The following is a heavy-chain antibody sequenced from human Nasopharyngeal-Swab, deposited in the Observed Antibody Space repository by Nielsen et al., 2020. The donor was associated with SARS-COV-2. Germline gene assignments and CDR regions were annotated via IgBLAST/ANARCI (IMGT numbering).Heavy chain of an antibody. CDR1: GFTFSSYG. V-gene: IGHV3-30*18. D-gene: IGHD3-10*01. Sequence: GESLKISCAASGFTFSSYGMYWVRQAPGKGLEWVAVISYDGSNKYYADSVKGRFTISRDNSKNTLYLQMNSLRAEDTAVYYCAKEAEEVYYYGSGSYDYWGQGTLVTVSS. CDR3: AKEAEEVYYYGSGSYDY. J-gene: IGHJ4*02. CDR2: ISYDGSNK.